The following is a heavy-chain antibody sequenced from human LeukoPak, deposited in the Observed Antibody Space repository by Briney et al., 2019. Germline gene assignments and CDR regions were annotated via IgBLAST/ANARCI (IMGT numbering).Heavy chain of an antibody. V-gene: IGHV4-59*01. Sequence: SETLSLTCTVSGGSISSYYWSWIRQPPGKGLEWIGYIYYSGSTNYNPSLKSRVTISVDTSKNQFSLKLSSVTAADTAVYYCAAYSGDELDWFDPWGQGTLVTVSS. CDR2: IYYSGST. D-gene: IGHD5-12*01. J-gene: IGHJ5*02. CDR3: AAYSGDELDWFDP. CDR1: GGSISSYY.